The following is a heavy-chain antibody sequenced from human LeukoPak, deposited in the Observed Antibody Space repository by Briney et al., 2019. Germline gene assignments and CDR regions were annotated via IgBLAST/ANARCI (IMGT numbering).Heavy chain of an antibody. Sequence: GGSLRLSCAASGFTFSSYGMHWVRQAPGKGLEWVSVISYDGSNKYYADSVKGRFTISRDNSKNTLYLQMNSLRAEDTAVYYCASSWGTAAPFDYWGQGTLVTVSS. D-gene: IGHD6-13*01. CDR1: GFTFSSYG. CDR3: ASSWGTAAPFDY. CDR2: ISYDGSNK. V-gene: IGHV3-30*19. J-gene: IGHJ4*02.